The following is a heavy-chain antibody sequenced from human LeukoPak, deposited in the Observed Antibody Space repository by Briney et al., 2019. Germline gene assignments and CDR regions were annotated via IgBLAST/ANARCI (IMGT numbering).Heavy chain of an antibody. J-gene: IGHJ4*02. D-gene: IGHD3-10*01. Sequence: PGGSLRLSCAASGFPFRNCAMTWVRQAPGRGLEWVSIISDSGGTTCYADSVKGRFTISRDNSKNTLYLQMNSLRAEDTAVYYCAKRSGGLLRYFDYWGQGTLVTVSS. CDR3: AKRSGGLLRYFDY. V-gene: IGHV3-23*01. CDR1: GFPFRNCA. CDR2: ISDSGGTT.